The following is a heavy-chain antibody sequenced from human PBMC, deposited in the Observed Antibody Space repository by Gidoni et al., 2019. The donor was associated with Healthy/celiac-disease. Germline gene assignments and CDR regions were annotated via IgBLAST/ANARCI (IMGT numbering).Heavy chain of an antibody. CDR2: INAGNGNT. V-gene: IGHV1-3*01. Sequence: QVQLVQSGAEVTKPGASVKVSCKASGYTFTSYAMHWVRQAPGQRLEWMGWINAGNGNTKYSQKFQGRVTITRDTSASTAYMELSSLRSEDTAVYYCASDEQVAGPRYYFDYWGQGTLVTVSS. CDR1: GYTFTSYA. D-gene: IGHD6-19*01. J-gene: IGHJ4*02. CDR3: ASDEQVAGPRYYFDY.